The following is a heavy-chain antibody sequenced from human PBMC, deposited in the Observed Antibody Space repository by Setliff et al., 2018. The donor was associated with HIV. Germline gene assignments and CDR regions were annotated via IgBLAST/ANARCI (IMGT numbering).Heavy chain of an antibody. CDR3: AKDRTSYGDYVLGPSFDL. V-gene: IGHV3-20*04. Sequence: GGSLRLSCAVSGFTFSTYGMSWVRQAPGKGLEWVSGINWNGGSTGYADSVRGRFTISRDNAKNSLYLQMNSLRAEDTAVYYCAKDRTSYGDYVLGPSFDLWGRGTLVTVSS. J-gene: IGHJ2*01. D-gene: IGHD4-17*01. CDR1: GFTFSTYG. CDR2: INWNGGST.